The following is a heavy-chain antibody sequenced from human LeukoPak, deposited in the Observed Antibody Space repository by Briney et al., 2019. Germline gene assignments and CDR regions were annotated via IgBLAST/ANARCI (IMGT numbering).Heavy chain of an antibody. Sequence: GGSLRLSCAASGFTVSSNYMSWGRQAPGKGLEWVSVIYSGGSTYYADSVKGRFTISRDNSKNTLYLQMNSLRAEDTAVYYCASHDILTGYYYDAFDIWGQGTMVTVSS. CDR1: GFTVSSNY. J-gene: IGHJ3*02. D-gene: IGHD3-9*01. V-gene: IGHV3-66*04. CDR3: ASHDILTGYYYDAFDI. CDR2: IYSGGST.